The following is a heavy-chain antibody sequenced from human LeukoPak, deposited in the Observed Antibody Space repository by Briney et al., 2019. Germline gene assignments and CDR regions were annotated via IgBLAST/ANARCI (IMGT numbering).Heavy chain of an antibody. CDR2: FYPDDSDI. Sequence: GESLKISCKGSGYIFTDYWIGWVRQMPGKGLEWMGIFYPDDSDIRYNPSFKSQVTISADKSISTAYLQWSSLKASDTAMYYCARRKNYSFDYWGQGTLVTVSS. J-gene: IGHJ4*02. CDR3: ARRKNYSFDY. V-gene: IGHV5-51*01. CDR1: GYIFTDYW. D-gene: IGHD1-7*01.